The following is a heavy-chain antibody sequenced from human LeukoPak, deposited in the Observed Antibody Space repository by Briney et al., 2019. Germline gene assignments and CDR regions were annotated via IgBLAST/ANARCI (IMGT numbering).Heavy chain of an antibody. V-gene: IGHV1-69*13. D-gene: IGHD3/OR15-3a*01. CDR2: IIPIFGTA. CDR3: ARERTGYLGLFDY. J-gene: IGHJ4*02. Sequence: GASVTVSCTTSGGTFSSYAISWVRQAPGQGLEWMGGIIPIFGTANYAQKFQGRVTITADESTSTAYMELSSLRSEDTAVYYCARERTGYLGLFDYWGQGTLVTVSS. CDR1: GGTFSSYA.